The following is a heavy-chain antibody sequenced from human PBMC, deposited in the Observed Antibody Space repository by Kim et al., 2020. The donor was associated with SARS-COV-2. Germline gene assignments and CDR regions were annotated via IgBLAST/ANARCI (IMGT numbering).Heavy chain of an antibody. V-gene: IGHV4-39*01. CDR1: GGSISSSSYY. CDR2: IYYSGST. J-gene: IGHJ3*02. CDR3: ARLDYDYVWGMSAFDI. Sequence: SETLSLTCTVSGGSISSSSYYWGWIRQPPGKGLEWIGSIYYSGSTYYNSSLKSRVTISVDTSKNQFSLKLSSVTAADTAVYYCARLDYDYVWGMSAFDIWGQGTMVTVSS. D-gene: IGHD3-16*01.